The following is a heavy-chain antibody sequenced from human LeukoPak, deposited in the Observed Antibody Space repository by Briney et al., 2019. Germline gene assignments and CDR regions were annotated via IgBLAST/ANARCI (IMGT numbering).Heavy chain of an antibody. V-gene: IGHV4-59*01. CDR3: ARTIGYCSGGSCYSSIFYDY. D-gene: IGHD2-15*01. CDR1: GGSISSYY. J-gene: IGHJ4*02. Sequence: PSETLSLTCTVSGGSISSYYWSWIRQPPGKGLEWIGYIYYSGSTNYNPSLKSRVTISVDTSKNQFSLKLSSVTAADMAVYYCARTIGYCSGGSCYSSIFYDYWGQGTLVTVSS. CDR2: IYYSGST.